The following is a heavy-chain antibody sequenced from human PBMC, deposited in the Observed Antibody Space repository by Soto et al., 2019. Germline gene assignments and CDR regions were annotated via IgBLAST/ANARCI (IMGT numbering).Heavy chain of an antibody. V-gene: IGHV1-46*03. Sequence: GASVKVSCKASGYTFTSYYMHWVRQAPGQGLEWMGIINPSGGSTSYAQKLQGRVTMTRDTSTSTVYMELSSLRSEDTAVYYCARVARDYDILTGYYIPVNTHFDYWGQGTLVTVSS. CDR3: ARVARDYDILTGYYIPVNTHFDY. J-gene: IGHJ4*02. D-gene: IGHD3-9*01. CDR2: INPSGGST. CDR1: GYTFTSYY.